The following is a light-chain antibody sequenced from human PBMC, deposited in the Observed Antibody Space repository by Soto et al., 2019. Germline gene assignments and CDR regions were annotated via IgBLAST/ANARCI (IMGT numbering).Light chain of an antibody. V-gene: IGKV1-17*01. CDR1: PDIRSD. Sequence: DIQMTQSPSSLSASVGDRVTITCRTSPDIRSDVGWFQQKPGKAPKRLIYDASTLQSGVPSRFSGSRSGTEFTLTISSLQPEDFAPYYCLQHNSYPFTFGPGTKVDIK. J-gene: IGKJ3*01. CDR3: LQHNSYPFT. CDR2: DAS.